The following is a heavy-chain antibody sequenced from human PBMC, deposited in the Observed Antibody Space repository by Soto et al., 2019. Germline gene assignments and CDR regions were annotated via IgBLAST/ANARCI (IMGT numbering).Heavy chain of an antibody. CDR2: ISSSGSTI. CDR3: ARQYYDFWSGYSRYYYGMDV. D-gene: IGHD3-3*01. Sequence: GGSLRLSCAASGFTFSSYEMNWVRQAPGKGLEWVSYISSSGSTIYYADSVKGRFTISRDDAKNSLYLQMNSLRAEDTAVYYCARQYYDFWSGYSRYYYGMDVWGQGTTVTVSS. J-gene: IGHJ6*02. CDR1: GFTFSSYE. V-gene: IGHV3-48*03.